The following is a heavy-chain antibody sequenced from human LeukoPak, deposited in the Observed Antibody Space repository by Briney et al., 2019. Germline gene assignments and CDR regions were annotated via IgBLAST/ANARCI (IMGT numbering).Heavy chain of an antibody. D-gene: IGHD2/OR15-2a*01. Sequence: PGGSLRLSCAASGFTFSSHWMHWVRQAPGKGLVWVSRLNTDGSITTYADSVKGRFTISRDNAKNSLYLQMNSLRAEDTAVYYCARDLNRGLRDYWGQGTLVTVSS. V-gene: IGHV3-74*01. J-gene: IGHJ4*02. CDR2: LNTDGSIT. CDR3: ARDLNRGLRDY. CDR1: GFTFSSHW.